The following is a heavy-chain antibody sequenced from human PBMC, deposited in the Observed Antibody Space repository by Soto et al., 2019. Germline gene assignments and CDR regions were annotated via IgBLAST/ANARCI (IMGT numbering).Heavy chain of an antibody. CDR1: GWSFSGYY. V-gene: IGHV4-34*01. Sequence: QVQLQQWGAGLLKPSETLSLTCAVYGWSFSGYYWSWIRQPPGKGLEWIGEINHSGSTNYNPSLKRRVTISVDTSKNQFSLKLSSVTAADTAVYYCARGRGYYYDSSGYYWRAIKYYFDYWGQGTLVTVSS. CDR2: INHSGST. D-gene: IGHD3-22*01. J-gene: IGHJ4*02. CDR3: ARGRGYYYDSSGYYWRAIKYYFDY.